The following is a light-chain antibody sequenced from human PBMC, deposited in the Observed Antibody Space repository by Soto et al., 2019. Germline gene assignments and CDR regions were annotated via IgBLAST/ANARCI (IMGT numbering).Light chain of an antibody. Sequence: QSVLTQPASVSGSPGQSITISCAGTSGDVGAYNYVTWFQQYPGKVPKLIIYDVSDRPSGVSDRFSGSKSGNTASLTISGLLAEDGADYYCGSYTTINPMFFGGGTKLTVL. CDR3: GSYTTINPMF. CDR1: SGDVGAYNY. V-gene: IGLV2-14*01. J-gene: IGLJ2*01. CDR2: DVS.